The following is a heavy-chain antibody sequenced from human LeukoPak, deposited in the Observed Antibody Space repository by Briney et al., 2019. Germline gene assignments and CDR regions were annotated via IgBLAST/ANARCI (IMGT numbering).Heavy chain of an antibody. D-gene: IGHD3-9*01. CDR1: GGSISSSSYY. V-gene: IGHV4-39*07. J-gene: IGHJ4*02. CDR3: ATDYDILTGLDY. Sequence: SETLSLTCTVSGGSISSSSYYWGWIRQLPGKGLEWIGSIYYSGSTYYNPSLKSRVTISVDTSKNQFSLKLSSVTAADTAVYYCATDYDILTGLDYWGQGTLVTVSS. CDR2: IYYSGST.